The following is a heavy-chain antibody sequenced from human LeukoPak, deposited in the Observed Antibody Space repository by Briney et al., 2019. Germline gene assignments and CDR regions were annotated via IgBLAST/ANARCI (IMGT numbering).Heavy chain of an antibody. CDR1: GGSINSGAYF. J-gene: IGHJ4*02. CDR3: ARMRNDLLTGYDYYFDY. Sequence: SQTLSLTCTVSGGSINSGAYFWSWIRQQPGKGLEWIGYIYSSGGTYYNPSLKSRVTISVDTSKSHFSLKLSSVTAADTAVYYCARMRNDLLTGYDYYFDYWGQGTQVTVSS. CDR2: IYSSGGT. D-gene: IGHD3-9*01. V-gene: IGHV4-31*03.